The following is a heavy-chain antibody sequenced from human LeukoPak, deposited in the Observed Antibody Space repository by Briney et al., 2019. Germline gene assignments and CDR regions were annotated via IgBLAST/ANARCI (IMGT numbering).Heavy chain of an antibody. V-gene: IGHV1-2*02. Sequence: ASVKVSCKASGYSFTSNVISWVRQAPGQGLEWMGWINPNTGGTNSAQKFQGRVTMTRDTSISTAYMELKRLSSDDTAVYFCAREGFCTGSKCPAEYWGQGTLVTVSS. CDR2: INPNTGGT. CDR3: AREGFCTGSKCPAEY. CDR1: GYSFTSNV. D-gene: IGHD2-8*02. J-gene: IGHJ4*02.